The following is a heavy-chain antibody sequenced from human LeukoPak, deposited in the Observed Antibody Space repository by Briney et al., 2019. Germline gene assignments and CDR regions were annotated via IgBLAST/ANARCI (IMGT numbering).Heavy chain of an antibody. CDR2: IIPIFGTA. Sequence: GASVKVSCKASGGTFSSYAISWVRQAPGQGLEWMGGIIPIFGTANYAQKFQGRVTITADKSTSTAYMELSSLRSEDTAVYYCARVGGAKYYYGSGSEGYWGQGTLVTVSS. CDR1: GGTFSSYA. CDR3: ARVGGAKYYYGSGSEGY. V-gene: IGHV1-69*06. D-gene: IGHD3-10*01. J-gene: IGHJ4*02.